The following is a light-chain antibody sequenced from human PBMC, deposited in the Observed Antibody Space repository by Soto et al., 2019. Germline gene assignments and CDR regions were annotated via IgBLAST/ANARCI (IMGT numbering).Light chain of an antibody. Sequence: DIQMTQSPSTLSASIGDRVTITCRASQRFCSWLAWCQQKPGKAPKFLIYKASILESGVPSRFSGSGSGTQFTLTISSLQPDDFAAFYCQPYDSYWTFGQGTKVEIK. CDR2: KAS. CDR3: QPYDSYWT. V-gene: IGKV1-5*03. J-gene: IGKJ1*01. CDR1: QRFCSW.